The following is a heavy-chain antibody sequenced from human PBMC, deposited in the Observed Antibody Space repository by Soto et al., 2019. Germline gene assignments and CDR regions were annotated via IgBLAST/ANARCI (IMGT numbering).Heavy chain of an antibody. D-gene: IGHD3-10*01. V-gene: IGHV3-66*01. J-gene: IGHJ2*01. CDR1: GLTVSSNY. CDR3: ARDRFLFDL. CDR2: IYSGGST. Sequence: EVQLVESGGGLVQPGGSLRLSCAASGLTVSSNYMSWVRQAPGKGLEWVSVIYSGGSTYYADSVKGRFTISRDNSKNTLYLQMIRLSAEYTAVYDCARDRFLFDLVGRGTLVTVSS.